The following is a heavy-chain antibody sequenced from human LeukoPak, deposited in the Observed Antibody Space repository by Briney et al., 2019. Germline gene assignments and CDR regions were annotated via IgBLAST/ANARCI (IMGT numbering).Heavy chain of an antibody. Sequence: GRSLRLSCAASGFTFDDYAMHWVRQAPGKGLEWVSGISWNSGSIGYADSVKGRFTISRDNAKNSLYLQMNSLRAEDTALYYCAKDSSDYLRKRSGMDVWGQGTTVTVSS. V-gene: IGHV3-9*01. CDR2: ISWNSGSI. J-gene: IGHJ6*02. CDR1: GFTFDDYA. CDR3: AKDSSDYLRKRSGMDV. D-gene: IGHD2/OR15-2a*01.